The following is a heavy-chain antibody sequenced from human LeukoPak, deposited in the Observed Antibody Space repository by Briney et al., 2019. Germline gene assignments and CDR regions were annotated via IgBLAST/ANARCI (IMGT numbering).Heavy chain of an antibody. V-gene: IGHV3-23*01. Sequence: GGSLRLSCAASGFTFCSYAMSWVCQAPGTGLEWVSAISGSGGSTYYADSVKGRFTIFRDNSKNSLYLQLNSLRAEDTAVYYCAKDREQLWLLGYFDYWGQGTLVTVSS. J-gene: IGHJ4*02. CDR2: ISGSGGST. CDR3: AKDREQLWLLGYFDY. D-gene: IGHD5-18*01. CDR1: GFTFCSYA.